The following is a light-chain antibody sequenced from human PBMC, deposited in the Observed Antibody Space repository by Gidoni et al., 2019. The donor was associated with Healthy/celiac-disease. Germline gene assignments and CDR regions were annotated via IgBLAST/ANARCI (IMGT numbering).Light chain of an antibody. CDR3: NSRESGGNHLV. Sequence: SSELTQDPAVSVALGQTVRITCQGDSLRSYYASWYQQKPGQAPVLVLYGKNNRPSGIPDRFSGSSSGNTASLTITGAQAKDEADYYCNSRESGGNHLVFGGGTRRTV. J-gene: IGLJ2*01. CDR2: GKN. V-gene: IGLV3-19*01. CDR1: SLRSYY.